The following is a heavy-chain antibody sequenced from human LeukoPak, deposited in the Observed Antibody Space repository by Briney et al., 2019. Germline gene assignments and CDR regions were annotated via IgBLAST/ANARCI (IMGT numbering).Heavy chain of an antibody. V-gene: IGHV4-39*07. Sequence: ETSETLSLTCTVSGGSISSSSYYWGWIRQPPEKGLEWIGSIYYSGSTYYNPSLKSRVTISVDTSKNQFSLKLSSVTAADTAVYYCARTELRWLFDYWGQGTLVTVSS. CDR3: ARTELRWLFDY. J-gene: IGHJ4*02. CDR1: GGSISSSSYY. CDR2: IYYSGST. D-gene: IGHD4-23*01.